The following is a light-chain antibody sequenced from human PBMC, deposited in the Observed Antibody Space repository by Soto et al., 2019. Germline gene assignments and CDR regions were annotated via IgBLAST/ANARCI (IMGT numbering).Light chain of an antibody. V-gene: IGKV4-1*01. CDR1: QSLLNSANDKIH. CDR3: QQYLRYHLT. J-gene: IGKJ4*01. Sequence: DIVMTQSPASLAVSLGERATINCKSSQSLLNSANDKIHLAWYQQKPGQPPKLLIWRASTRDSGVPDRFSGSGSGTDFTLTINSLQAEDVATYYSQQYLRYHLTFGGGTKVEI. CDR2: RAS.